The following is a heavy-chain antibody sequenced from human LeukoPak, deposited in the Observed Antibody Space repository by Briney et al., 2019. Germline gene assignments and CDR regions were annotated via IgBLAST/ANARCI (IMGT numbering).Heavy chain of an antibody. CDR3: TRGGNYYFDY. CDR1: GFTFSSSW. CDR2: MNSDGKTI. J-gene: IGHJ4*02. D-gene: IGHD4-23*01. Sequence: GGSLRLSCAASGFTFSSSWTHWVRQAPGKGLVWVSRMNSDGKTINYADSVKGRFTISRDNAKNTLYLQMNSLRAEDTAVYFCTRGGNYYFDYWGQGTLVTVSS. V-gene: IGHV3-74*01.